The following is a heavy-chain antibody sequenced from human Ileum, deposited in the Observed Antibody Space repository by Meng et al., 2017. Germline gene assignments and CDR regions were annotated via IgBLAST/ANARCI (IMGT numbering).Heavy chain of an antibody. CDR2: ISGSSGTI. V-gene: IGHV3-11*01. CDR3: ARDTPPIGVDVDAFDL. Sequence: GGSLRLSCAASGFTSSTYYMSWIRQAPGKGLEWIAYISGSSGTIHYADSVKGRFTISRDNSKNSLYLQMNSLTAEDTGVYYCARDTPPIGVDVDAFDLWGQGTMVTVSS. D-gene: IGHD3-3*01. CDR1: GFTSSTYY. J-gene: IGHJ3*01.